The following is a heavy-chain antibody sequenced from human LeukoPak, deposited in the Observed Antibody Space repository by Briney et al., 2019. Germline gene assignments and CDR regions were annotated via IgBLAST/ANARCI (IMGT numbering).Heavy chain of an antibody. J-gene: IGHJ3*02. CDR1: GGSISSYY. V-gene: IGHV4-59*01. Sequence: SETLSLTCIVSGGSISSYYWSWIRQPPGKGLEWIGYIYYSGSTNYNPSLKSRVTISVDTSKNQFSLKLSSVTAADTAVYYCARDRTYDFWSGPSAFDIWGQGTMVTVSS. CDR2: IYYSGST. CDR3: ARDRTYDFWSGPSAFDI. D-gene: IGHD3-3*01.